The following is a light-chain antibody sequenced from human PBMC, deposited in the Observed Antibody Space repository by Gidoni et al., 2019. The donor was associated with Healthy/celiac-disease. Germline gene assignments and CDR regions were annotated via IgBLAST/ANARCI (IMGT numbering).Light chain of an antibody. Sequence: DIQMTQSPSSLSASVGDRVTITCRASQSISSYLNWYQQKPGKAPKLLIYAAASLQSGVPSRFSGSGAGTDFTITISSLQHEDFATYDCQQSYSTPRTFGQGTKVEIK. CDR1: QSISSY. CDR3: QQSYSTPRT. J-gene: IGKJ1*01. CDR2: AAA. V-gene: IGKV1-39*01.